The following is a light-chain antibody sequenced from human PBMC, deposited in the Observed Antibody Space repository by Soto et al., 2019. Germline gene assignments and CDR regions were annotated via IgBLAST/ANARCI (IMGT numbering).Light chain of an antibody. CDR2: GAS. J-gene: IGKJ1*01. CDR3: QQYGSSPGWT. Sequence: EIMLTQSPGTLSLSPGDRAPLSCRSSQSVSSSYLAWYQQKPGQAPRLLIYGASSRATGIPDRFSGSGSGTDFTLTISRLEPEDFAVYYCQQYGSSPGWTFGQGTKVDIK. V-gene: IGKV3-20*01. CDR1: QSVSSSY.